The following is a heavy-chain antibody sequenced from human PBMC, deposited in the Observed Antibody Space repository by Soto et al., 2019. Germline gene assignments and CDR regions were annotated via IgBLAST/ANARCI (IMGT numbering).Heavy chain of an antibody. CDR2: ISANDVGA. D-gene: IGHD1-20*01. Sequence: GGSLRLSCEASGFTLRNYAMTWVRQAPGKGLEWVSLISANDVGAYYAESVKTRFTISTDQSRNTVYLQMDSLRADDTAIYYCAKAKNDYNWDNRPPFDYWGQGTLVTVSS. V-gene: IGHV3-23*01. CDR1: GFTLRNYA. CDR3: AKAKNDYNWDNRPPFDY. J-gene: IGHJ4*02.